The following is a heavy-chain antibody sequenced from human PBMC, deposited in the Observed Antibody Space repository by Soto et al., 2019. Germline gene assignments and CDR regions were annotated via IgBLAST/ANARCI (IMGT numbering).Heavy chain of an antibody. D-gene: IGHD3-9*01. V-gene: IGHV1-18*01. CDR1: GYTFTSYG. CDR2: ISAYNGNI. Sequence: QVQLVQSGAEVKKPGASVKVSCKASGYTFTSYGISWVRQAPGQGLEWMGWISAYNGNIKYAQKLQGRATMTTDTSTSTAYMELRSLRSDDTAVYSCTRDLSIFLFDYWGQGTLVTVSS. J-gene: IGHJ4*02. CDR3: TRDLSIFLFDY.